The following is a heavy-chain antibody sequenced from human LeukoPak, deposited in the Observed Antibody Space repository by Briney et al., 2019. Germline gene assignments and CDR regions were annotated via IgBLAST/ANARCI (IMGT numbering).Heavy chain of an antibody. CDR2: IIPIFGTA. CDR1: GGTFSSYA. Sequence: SVKVFCKASGGTFSSYAISWVRQAPGQGLEWMGGIIPIFGTANYAQKFQGRVTITADESTSTAYMELSSLRSEDTAVYYCARDGNYYDSSGYRLWGQGTLVTVSS. CDR3: ARDGNYYDSSGYRL. V-gene: IGHV1-69*01. J-gene: IGHJ4*02. D-gene: IGHD3-22*01.